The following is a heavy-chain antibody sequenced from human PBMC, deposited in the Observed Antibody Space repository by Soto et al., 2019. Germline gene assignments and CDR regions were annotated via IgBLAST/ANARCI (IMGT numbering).Heavy chain of an antibody. V-gene: IGHV3-23*01. Sequence: EVQVLESGGGVVQPGGSLRLSCAGSGFTFSNYAMTWVRQAPGKGLEWVSTTRSNGEYTYYGDSAKGRFTVSRDNSKNTLYLEMSSLRAEDTAVYYCAKDSRTVAVSAARVYGMDVWGQGTTVTVSS. CDR2: TRSNGEYT. CDR1: GFTFSNYA. CDR3: AKDSRTVAVSAARVYGMDV. J-gene: IGHJ6*02. D-gene: IGHD2-2*01.